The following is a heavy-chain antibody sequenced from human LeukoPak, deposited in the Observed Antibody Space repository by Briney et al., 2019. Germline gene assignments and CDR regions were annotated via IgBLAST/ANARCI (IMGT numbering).Heavy chain of an antibody. CDR1: GFTFGDYG. CDR2: IRSKAYGGTT. CDR3: TGSFGELSFFAH. V-gene: IGHV3-49*04. J-gene: IGHJ4*02. D-gene: IGHD3-10*01. Sequence: GGSLRLSCTASGFTFGDYGMSWVRQAPGKGLEWVGFIRSKAYGGTTEYAASVKGRFTISRDDSKSIAYLQVNSLKTEDTAVYYCTGSFGELSFFAHWGQGTLVTVSS.